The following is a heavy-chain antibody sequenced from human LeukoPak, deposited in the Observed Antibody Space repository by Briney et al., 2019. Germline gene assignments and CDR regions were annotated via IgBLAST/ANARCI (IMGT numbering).Heavy chain of an antibody. J-gene: IGHJ4*02. V-gene: IGHV3-48*01. Sequence: GGSLRLSCVASGFTFSSCAMSWVRQAPGKGLEWVAYISASTTAKYYADSVKGRFTISRDNAKNSVYLQMNSLRVEDTAIYYCARDNPAAYWGQGTLVTVSS. CDR2: ISASTTAK. CDR3: ARDNPAAY. CDR1: GFTFSSCA.